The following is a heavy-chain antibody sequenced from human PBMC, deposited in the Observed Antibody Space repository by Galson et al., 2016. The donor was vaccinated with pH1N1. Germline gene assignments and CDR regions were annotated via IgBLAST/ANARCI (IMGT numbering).Heavy chain of an antibody. Sequence: ETLSLTCAVHGASFTNYHWSWIRQPPGKGLEWIGEVNQNGKTNYNSSLKGRVTISLDTSKNQFSLKLSSVAAADTAVYYCATTFFGAGISDYWGQGTLVTVSS. CDR1: GASFTNYH. CDR2: VNQNGKT. J-gene: IGHJ4*02. CDR3: ATTFFGAGISDY. D-gene: IGHD3-3*01. V-gene: IGHV4-34*01.